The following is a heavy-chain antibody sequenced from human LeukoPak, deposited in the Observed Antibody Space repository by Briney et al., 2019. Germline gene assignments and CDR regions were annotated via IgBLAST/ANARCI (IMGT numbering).Heavy chain of an antibody. D-gene: IGHD3-22*01. CDR3: ARGPYYYDSSGPVLDYYYYGMDV. CDR2: MNPNSGNT. J-gene: IGHJ6*02. CDR1: GYTFTSYD. V-gene: IGHV1-8*01. Sequence: ASVKVSCKASGYTFTSYDINWVRQATGQGLEWMGWMNPNSGNTGYAQKFQGRVTMTRNTSISTAYMELSSLRSEDTAVYYCARGPYYYDSSGPVLDYYYYGMDVWGQGTTVTVSS.